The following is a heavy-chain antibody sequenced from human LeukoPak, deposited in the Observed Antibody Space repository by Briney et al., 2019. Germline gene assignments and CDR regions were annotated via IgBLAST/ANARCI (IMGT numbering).Heavy chain of an antibody. CDR1: GFTFSSYW. D-gene: IGHD3-3*01. CDR2: IKQDGSEK. Sequence: GGSLRLSCAASGFTFSSYWMSWVRQAPGKGLEWVANIKQDGSEKYYVDSVKGRFTISRDNSKNTLYLQMNSLRAEDTAGYYCAKLIFGVVITRCEDYWGQGTLVTVSS. V-gene: IGHV3-7*03. CDR3: AKLIFGVVITRCEDY. J-gene: IGHJ4*02.